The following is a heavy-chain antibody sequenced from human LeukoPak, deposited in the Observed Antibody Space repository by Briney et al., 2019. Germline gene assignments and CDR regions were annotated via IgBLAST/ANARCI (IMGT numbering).Heavy chain of an antibody. CDR2: MNPNSGNT. D-gene: IGHD4-17*01. J-gene: IGHJ4*02. V-gene: IGHV1-8*01. CDR3: ARVLYGDQSVDY. CDR1: GYTFTSYD. Sequence: ASVKVSCKASGYTFTSYDFNWVRQATGQGLEWMGWMNPNSGNTGYAQKFQGRVTMTRNTSISTAYMELSSLRSEDTAVYYCARVLYGDQSVDYWGQGTLVTVSS.